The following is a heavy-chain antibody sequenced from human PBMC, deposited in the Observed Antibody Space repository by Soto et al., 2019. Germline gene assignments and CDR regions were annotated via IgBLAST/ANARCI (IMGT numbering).Heavy chain of an antibody. CDR3: ERDESTKVCYGMDV. Sequence: ASVKVSCKASGYTFTGYYMHWVRQAPGQGLEWMGWINPNSGGTNYAQKFQGWVTMTRDTSISTAYMELSRLRSDDTAVYYCERDESTKVCYGMDVWGQGTTVTVSS. J-gene: IGHJ6*02. CDR1: GYTFTGYY. CDR2: INPNSGGT. V-gene: IGHV1-2*04. D-gene: IGHD2-2*01.